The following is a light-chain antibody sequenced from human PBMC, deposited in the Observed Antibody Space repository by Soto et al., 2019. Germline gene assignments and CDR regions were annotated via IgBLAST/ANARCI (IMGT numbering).Light chain of an antibody. Sequence: SVLPLSPDTLSFSPGERVTLSCRASQSVSSSLAWYQQRPGQAPRLLIYDTSTRAAGIAARFSGSGSGTEFTLTISSLQSEDSAVYYCHQYVHWPPGAFGQGTKVDI. CDR2: DTS. J-gene: IGKJ1*01. V-gene: IGKV3-15*01. CDR3: HQYVHWPPGA. CDR1: QSVSSS.